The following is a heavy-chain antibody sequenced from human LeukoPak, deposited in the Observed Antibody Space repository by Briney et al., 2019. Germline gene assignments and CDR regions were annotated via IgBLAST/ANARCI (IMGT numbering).Heavy chain of an antibody. CDR1: GFTFSSYS. Sequence: GGSLRLSCAASGFTFSSYSMNWVRQAPGKGLEWVSYIRSSGQSIYYADSVKARFTISRDSANNSLFLEMNSLRAEDTAVYYCARGGVRSSWYWPPNCIDPWGQGTLVTVSS. CDR3: ARGGVRSSWYWPPNCIDP. J-gene: IGHJ5*02. CDR2: IRSSGQSI. V-gene: IGHV3-48*04. D-gene: IGHD6-13*01.